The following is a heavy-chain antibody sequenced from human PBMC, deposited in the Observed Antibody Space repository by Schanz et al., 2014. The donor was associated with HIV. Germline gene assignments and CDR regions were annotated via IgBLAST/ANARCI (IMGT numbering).Heavy chain of an antibody. D-gene: IGHD1-26*01. CDR2: SSTSNTDT. J-gene: IGHJ4*02. Sequence: QVQLVQSGSEVKNHGASVNVSCKTSGYTFSNYGVTWVRQAPGRGLTWMGWSSTSNTDTKTAHWLQGRLTMTTETSANTAYLELRSLRSDDTAVYYCARDRPVIVGATRADGGTDFDYWGQGTLVTVSS. CDR1: GYTFSNYG. V-gene: IGHV1-18*01. CDR3: ARDRPVIVGATRADGGTDFDY.